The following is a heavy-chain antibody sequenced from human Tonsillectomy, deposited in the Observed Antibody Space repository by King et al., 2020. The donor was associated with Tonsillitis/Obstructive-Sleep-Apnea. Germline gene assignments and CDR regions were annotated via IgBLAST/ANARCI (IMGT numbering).Heavy chain of an antibody. D-gene: IGHD3-22*01. Sequence: VQLVESGGGLVQPGKSLGLSCAASGFTFSSYWMTWVRQAPGKGLEWVANINQDGTEKYYVDSVKGRFIISRDNAKNSLYLQMNSLRAEDTAMYYCARDMVTTIVLVPFDIWGQGTMVAVSS. CDR3: ARDMVTTIVLVPFDI. CDR1: GFTFSSYW. CDR2: INQDGTEK. V-gene: IGHV3-7*01. J-gene: IGHJ3*02.